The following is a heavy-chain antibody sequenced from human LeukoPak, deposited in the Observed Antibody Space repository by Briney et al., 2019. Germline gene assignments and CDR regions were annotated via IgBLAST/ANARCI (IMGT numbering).Heavy chain of an antibody. CDR2: INSSGYLI. J-gene: IGHJ3*01. CDR1: GFTFNNYA. CDR3: ASPFGGGSYLGGAAFDL. V-gene: IGHV3-11*01. Sequence: GGSLRLSCAASGFTFNNYAMSWVRQAPGKGLEWVSSINSSGYLIYYADSVKGRFTISRDNAKKSLYLQMNSLRAEDTAIYYCASPFGGGSYLGGAAFDLWGQGTMVTISS. D-gene: IGHD1-26*01.